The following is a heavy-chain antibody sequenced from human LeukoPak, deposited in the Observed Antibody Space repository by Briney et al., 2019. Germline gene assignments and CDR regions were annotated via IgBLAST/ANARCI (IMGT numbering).Heavy chain of an antibody. CDR1: GLTLSNYG. CDR2: ISRSGGTT. CDR3: AKRGGTESFYYYYYMDV. J-gene: IGHJ6*03. Sequence: GGSLRLSCAVSGLTLSNYGMSWVRQTPGKGLEWVALISRSGGTTYYADSVKGRFTISRDNSKNTLYLQMNSLRAEDTAEYYCAKRGGTESFYYYYYMDVWGKGTTVTVSS. D-gene: IGHD2-15*01. V-gene: IGHV3-23*01.